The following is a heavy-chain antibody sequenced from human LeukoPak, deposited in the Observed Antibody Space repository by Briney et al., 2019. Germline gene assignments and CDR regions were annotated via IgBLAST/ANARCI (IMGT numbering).Heavy chain of an antibody. CDR1: GFTFGDYA. CDR2: IRSKAYGGTT. D-gene: IGHD4-17*01. Sequence: QPGRSLRLSCTASGFTFGDYAMSWVRQAPGKGLEWVGFIRSKAYGGTTEYAASVKGRFTISRDDSRSIAYLQMNSLKTEDTAVYYCTRALNYGDPDFDYWGQGTLVTVSS. CDR3: TRALNYGDPDFDY. J-gene: IGHJ4*02. V-gene: IGHV3-49*04.